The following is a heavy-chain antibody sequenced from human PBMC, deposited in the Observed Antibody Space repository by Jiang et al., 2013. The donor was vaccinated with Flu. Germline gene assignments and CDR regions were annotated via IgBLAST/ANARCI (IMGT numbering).Heavy chain of an antibody. CDR1: GGSVQWLL. Sequence: CAVYGGSVQWLLLELDPPAPGKGLEWIGEINHSGSTNYNPSLKSRVTISVDTSKNQFSLKLSSVTAADTAVYYCARGTPVWRFLEWLVHDAFDIWGQGTMVTVSS. CDR3: ARGTPVWRFLEWLVHDAFDI. J-gene: IGHJ3*02. D-gene: IGHD3-3*01. V-gene: IGHV4-34*01. CDR2: INHSGST.